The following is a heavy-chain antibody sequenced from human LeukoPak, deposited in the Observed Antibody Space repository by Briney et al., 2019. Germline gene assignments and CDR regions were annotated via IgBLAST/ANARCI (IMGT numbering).Heavy chain of an antibody. CDR2: ISYDGTNK. J-gene: IGHJ3*02. D-gene: IGHD5/OR15-5a*01. V-gene: IGHV3-30-3*01. CDR3: ARGVPPDI. Sequence: TGGSLRLSCAASRFTFSSYAMHWVRQAPGKGLHWVAAISYDGTNKYYADSVKGRFTISRDNSKNTLYLQMNSLRAEDTAMYYCARGVPPDIWGQGAMVTVCS. CDR1: RFTFSSYA.